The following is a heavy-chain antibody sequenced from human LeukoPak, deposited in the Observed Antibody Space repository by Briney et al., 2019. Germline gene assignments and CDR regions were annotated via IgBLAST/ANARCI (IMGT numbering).Heavy chain of an antibody. CDR3: ARDNSVGDYAWWFDP. Sequence: ASVKVSCKVSGFTLTELSMHWVRQAPGKGLEWMGGFDPEDGEIIYAQNFQDRVTMTEDTSADTAYMELSSLRSDDTAVYYCARDNSVGDYAWWFDPWGQGTLVTVSS. J-gene: IGHJ5*02. D-gene: IGHD1-26*01. V-gene: IGHV1-24*01. CDR1: GFTLTELS. CDR2: FDPEDGEI.